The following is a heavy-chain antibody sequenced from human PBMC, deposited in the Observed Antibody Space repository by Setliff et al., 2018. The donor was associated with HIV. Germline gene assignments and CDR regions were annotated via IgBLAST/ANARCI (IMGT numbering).Heavy chain of an antibody. V-gene: IGHV3-48*04. CDR1: GFTFSSYA. CDR2: ISASGQTL. D-gene: IGHD3-16*01. CDR3: AYYSLGGFYLGYYFYHGMDV. J-gene: IGHJ6*02. Sequence: GGSLRLSCAASGFTFSSYAMSWVRQAPGKGLEWVSHISASGQTLYYADSVRGRITVSRDNAQNSVYLQMTSLRAEDTAVYFCAYYSLGGFYLGYYFYHGMDVWGQGTTVTVSS.